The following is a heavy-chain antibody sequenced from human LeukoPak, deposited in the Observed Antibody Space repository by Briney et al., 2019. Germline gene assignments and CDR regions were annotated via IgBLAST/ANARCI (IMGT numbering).Heavy chain of an antibody. CDR1: GFTFSSYE. Sequence: GGSLRLSCAAYGFTFSSYEMNWVRQAPGKGLEWVSYISSSGSTIYYADSVKGRFTISRDNAKNSLYLQMNSLRAEDTAVYYCARDGESRWELLRPQPYYFDYWGQGTLVTVSS. CDR3: ARDGESRWELLRPQPYYFDY. CDR2: ISSSGSTI. J-gene: IGHJ4*02. V-gene: IGHV3-48*03. D-gene: IGHD1-26*01.